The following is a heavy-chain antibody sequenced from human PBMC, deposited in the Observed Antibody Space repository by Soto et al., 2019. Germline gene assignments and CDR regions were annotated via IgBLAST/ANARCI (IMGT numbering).Heavy chain of an antibody. CDR1: RGTFTNYA. V-gene: IGHV1-69*13. CDR3: ARDRAGYYSHFVY. D-gene: IGHD3-22*01. J-gene: IGHJ4*02. Sequence: GASVKVSCKALRGTFTNYAFSWVRQAPGQGLEWMGGIMAFFGSGNYAQKFQGRINITADESTSSVYLELTSLRSEDTAVYYCARDRAGYYSHFVYWGQGTLVTVSS. CDR2: IMAFFGSG.